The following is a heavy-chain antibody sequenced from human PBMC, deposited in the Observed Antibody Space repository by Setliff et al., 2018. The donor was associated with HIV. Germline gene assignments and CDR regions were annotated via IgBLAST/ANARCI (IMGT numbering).Heavy chain of an antibody. J-gene: IGHJ5*02. CDR2: VFYSGST. Sequence: PSETLSLTCIVSGGSINTNSFYWAWIRQSPGKGLEWLGSVFYSGSTYDNPSLKSRVTISVDTSKNQFSLRLTSVTAADTATYYCARLSEKTYYNFWTGSAPEWFDPWGQGSLVTVSS. CDR1: GGSINTNSFY. CDR3: ARLSEKTYYNFWTGSAPEWFDP. V-gene: IGHV4-39*01. D-gene: IGHD3-3*01.